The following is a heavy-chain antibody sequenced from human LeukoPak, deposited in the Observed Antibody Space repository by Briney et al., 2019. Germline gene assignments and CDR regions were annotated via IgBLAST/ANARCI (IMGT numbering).Heavy chain of an antibody. V-gene: IGHV3-21*01. CDR3: ARDPYTNGVQPDHDY. Sequence: GGPLRLSCAASGFTFSSYRMIYVRQAPGKRLEWVSSICSSSSYIYYADSVKGHFTISRDNDKISLYLQMNSLRAEGTRVYYCARDPYTNGVQPDHDYWGQGTLVTVSS. J-gene: IGHJ4*02. CDR1: GFTFSSYR. CDR2: ICSSSSYI. D-gene: IGHD2-8*01.